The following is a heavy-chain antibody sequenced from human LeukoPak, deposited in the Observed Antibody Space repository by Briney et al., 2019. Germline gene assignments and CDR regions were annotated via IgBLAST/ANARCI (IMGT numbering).Heavy chain of an antibody. CDR3: ARRPSRGLLRFWFDP. D-gene: IGHD2-15*01. CDR2: MNPNSGNT. CDR1: RYTLTSYD. V-gene: IGHV1-8*01. J-gene: IGHJ5*02. Sequence: ASVKVSCKASRYTLTSYDINWVRQATGQGLEWMGWMNPNSGNTGYAQKFQGRVTMTRNTSISTAYMELGSLRSEDTAVYYCARRPSRGLLRFWFDPWGQGTLVTVSS.